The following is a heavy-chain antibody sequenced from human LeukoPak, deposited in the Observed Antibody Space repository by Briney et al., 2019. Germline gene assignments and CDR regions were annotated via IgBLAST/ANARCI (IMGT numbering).Heavy chain of an antibody. CDR1: GYTFTSYD. D-gene: IGHD2-15*01. V-gene: IGHV1-8*01. J-gene: IGHJ4*02. CDR2: MNPNSGNT. CDR3: ARGRGCSGGSCYLFSILDRFGY. Sequence: ASVKVSCKASGYTFTSYDINWVRQATGQGLEWMGWMNPNSGNTGYAQKFQGRVTMTRNTSISTAYMELSSLRSEDTAVYYCARGRGCSGGSCYLFSILDRFGYWGQGTLVTVSS.